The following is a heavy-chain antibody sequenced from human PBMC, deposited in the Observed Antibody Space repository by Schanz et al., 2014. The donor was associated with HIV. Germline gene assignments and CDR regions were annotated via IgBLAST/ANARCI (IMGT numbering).Heavy chain of an antibody. CDR1: GFTFSDYP. J-gene: IGHJ6*01. CDR2: IRSKAQGGTP. CDR3: TRVITRWFGEAHYAMDV. Sequence: EVQLVESGGGLVKPGRSLRLSCTASGFTFSDYPMSWGGKEEGNGGEGVGFIRSKAQGGTPEYAASVKGRFTISRDDSKSIAYLQVNSLRIEDTAVYYCTRVITRWFGEAHYAMDV. V-gene: IGHV3-49*04. D-gene: IGHD3-10*01.